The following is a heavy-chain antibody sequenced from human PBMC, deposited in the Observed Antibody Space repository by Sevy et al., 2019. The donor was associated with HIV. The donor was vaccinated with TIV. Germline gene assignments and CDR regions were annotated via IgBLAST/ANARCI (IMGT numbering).Heavy chain of an antibody. CDR2: INPNNGAA. CDR3: ASEIWKFVL. D-gene: IGHD1-1*01. J-gene: IGHJ4*02. Sequence: ASVKVSCKASGYSFITYSLHWVRQAPGQGLEWMAWINPNNGAAIYAQTFQGRVTVTRDTSINTVYMEMSSLTSDDTAVYYCASEIWKFVLWGQGTLVTGSS. V-gene: IGHV1-2*02. CDR1: GYSFITYS.